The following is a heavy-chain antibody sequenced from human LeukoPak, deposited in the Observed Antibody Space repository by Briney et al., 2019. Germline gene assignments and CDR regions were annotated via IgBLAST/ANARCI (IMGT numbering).Heavy chain of an antibody. Sequence: GGSLRLSCVASEFTVNNYAVSWVRQAPGKGLEWVSTISGRGDTTYYADSVKGRFTTSRDNSNNSVFLQMNSLRVDDAAVYYCAKALRAPHRPVYTYYYMDVWGKGTTVIVSS. J-gene: IGHJ6*03. D-gene: IGHD2-2*02. CDR2: ISGRGDTT. CDR1: EFTVNNYA. V-gene: IGHV3-23*01. CDR3: AKALRAPHRPVYTYYYMDV.